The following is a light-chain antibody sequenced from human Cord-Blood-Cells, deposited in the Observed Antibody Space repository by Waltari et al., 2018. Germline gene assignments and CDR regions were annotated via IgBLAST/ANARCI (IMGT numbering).Light chain of an antibody. CDR3: QQYYSYPIT. CDR1: QGISSY. V-gene: IGKV1-8*01. Sequence: AIRMTHSPSSLSASTGNRVTITCRASQGISSYLAWYQQKPGKAPKLLIYAASTLQSGVPSRFSGSGSGTDFTLTISCLQSEDFATYYCQQYYSYPITFRQLKRLEIK. CDR2: AAS. J-gene: IGKJ5*01.